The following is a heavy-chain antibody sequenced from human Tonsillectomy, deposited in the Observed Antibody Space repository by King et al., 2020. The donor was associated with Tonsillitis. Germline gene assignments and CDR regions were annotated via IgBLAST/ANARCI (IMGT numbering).Heavy chain of an antibody. V-gene: IGHV3-74*01. CDR2: IDFDGSDT. D-gene: IGHD6-19*01. CDR3: ARGTSSGWYWYFDL. Sequence: VQLVESGGNLVQPGGSLRLSCAASGFTFSSYWMHWVRQAPGKGLMWVSRIDFDGSDTSYADSVKGRFTISRDNAQNTLYLQMNSLRAEDTAVYYCARGTSSGWYWYFDLWGRGTLVTVSS. J-gene: IGHJ2*01. CDR1: GFTFSSYW.